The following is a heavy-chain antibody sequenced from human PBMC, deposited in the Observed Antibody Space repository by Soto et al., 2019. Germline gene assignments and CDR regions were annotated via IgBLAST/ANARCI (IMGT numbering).Heavy chain of an antibody. Sequence: QVQLQESGPGLVKPSETLSLTCTVSGGSISSYYWSWIRQPPGKGLEWIGYIYYIGSTNYNPSLKSRVTISVDTSKNQFPLKLSSVTAADTAVYYCARGSNWFDPWGRGTLVTVSS. CDR3: ARGSNWFDP. J-gene: IGHJ5*02. CDR1: GGSISSYY. CDR2: IYYIGST. V-gene: IGHV4-59*01.